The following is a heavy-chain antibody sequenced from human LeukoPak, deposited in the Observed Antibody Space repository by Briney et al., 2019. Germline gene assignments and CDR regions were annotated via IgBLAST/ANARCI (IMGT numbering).Heavy chain of an antibody. Sequence: GGSLRLSCAASGFTFSSYVMHWVRQAPGKGLEWVAIISYDGSNEYYADSVKGRFTISRDNSKNTLYLQMSSLRAEDTAVYYCARDVGQLVRGYYFDYWGQGTLVTVSS. J-gene: IGHJ4*02. V-gene: IGHV3-30*04. CDR3: ARDVGQLVRGYYFDY. D-gene: IGHD6-13*01. CDR1: GFTFSSYV. CDR2: ISYDGSNE.